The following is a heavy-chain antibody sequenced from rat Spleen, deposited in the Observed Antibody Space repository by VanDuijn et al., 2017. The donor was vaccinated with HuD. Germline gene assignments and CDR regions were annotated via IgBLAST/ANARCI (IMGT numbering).Heavy chain of an antibody. V-gene: IGHV5-29*01. CDR2: ISYDGSST. J-gene: IGHJ4*01. CDR1: GFTFSDYY. D-gene: IGHD1-11*01. Sequence: EVQLVESDGGLVQPGRSLKLSCAASGFTFSDYYMAWVRQAPTKGLEWVATISYDGSSTYYRDSVKGRFTISRDNAKSTLYLQMDSLRSEDTATYYCARAGRTTRVMDAWGQGASVTVSS. CDR3: ARAGRTTRVMDA.